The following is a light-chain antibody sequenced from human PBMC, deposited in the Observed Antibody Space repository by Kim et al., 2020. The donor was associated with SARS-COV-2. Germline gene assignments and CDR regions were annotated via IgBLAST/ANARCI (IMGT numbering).Light chain of an antibody. V-gene: IGLV3-10*01. J-gene: IGLJ3*02. CDR1: ALPEKY. CDR3: YSTDSSGNHRV. CDR2: EDS. Sequence: SYELTQPPSVSVPPGQTARITCSGDALPEKYAYWYQQKSGQAPVLVIYEDSKRPSGIPERFSGSSSGTTATLTISGAQVEDEADYYCYSTDSSGNHRVFGGGTKVTVL.